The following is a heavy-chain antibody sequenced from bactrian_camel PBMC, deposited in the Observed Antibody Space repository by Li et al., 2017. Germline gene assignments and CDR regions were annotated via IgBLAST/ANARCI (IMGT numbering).Heavy chain of an antibody. J-gene: IGHJ6*01. D-gene: IGHD7*01. V-gene: IGHV3S53*01. CDR2: IDSDGST. Sequence: HVQLVESGGGSVQAGGSLRLSCAASGYTYTGCSVGWYRQAPGKEREGVAAIDSDGSTSYTDSVKGRFTISQDMAKNTVYLQMNNLKSEDTAMYYCALDRPAQNWCEYYSLPDFGYSGQGTQVTVS. CDR3: ALDRPAQNWCEYYSLPDFGY. CDR1: GYTYTGCS.